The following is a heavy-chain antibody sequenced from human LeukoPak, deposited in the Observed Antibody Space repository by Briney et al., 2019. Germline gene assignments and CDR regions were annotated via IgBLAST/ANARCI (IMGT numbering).Heavy chain of an antibody. V-gene: IGHV4-34*01. D-gene: IGHD3-22*01. CDR1: GGSFSGYY. J-gene: IGHJ4*02. Sequence: SETLSLTCAVYGGSFSGYYWSWIRQPPGKGLEWIGEINHSGSTNYNPSLKSRVTISVDTSKNQFSLKLSSVTAADTAVYYCARGRRGYYDSSGYYQSHYFDYWGQGTLVTVSS. CDR3: ARGRRGYYDSSGYYQSHYFDY. CDR2: INHSGST.